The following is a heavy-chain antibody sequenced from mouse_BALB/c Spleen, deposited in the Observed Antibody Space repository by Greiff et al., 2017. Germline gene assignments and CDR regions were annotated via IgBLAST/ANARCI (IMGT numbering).Heavy chain of an antibody. CDR2: INPSNGRT. J-gene: IGHJ2*01. D-gene: IGHD1-2*01. V-gene: IGHV1S81*02. CDR1: GYTFTSYW. Sequence: QVQLQQPGAELVKPGASVKLSCKASGYTFTSYWMHWVKQRPGQGLEWIGEINPSNGRTNYNEKFKSKATLTVDKSSSTAYMQLSSLTSEDSAVYYCARRLITTATWYFDYWGQGTTLTVSS. CDR3: ARRLITTATWYFDY.